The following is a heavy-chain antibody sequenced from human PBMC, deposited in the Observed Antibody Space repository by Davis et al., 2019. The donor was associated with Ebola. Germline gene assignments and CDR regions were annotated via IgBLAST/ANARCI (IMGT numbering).Heavy chain of an antibody. CDR1: GFVFSSYV. CDR2: ISSSSSTI. J-gene: IGHJ4*02. V-gene: IGHV3-48*04. D-gene: IGHD3-10*01. Sequence: PGGSLRLSCAASGFVFSSYVMSWVRRAPGKGLEWVSYISSSSSTIYYADSVKGRFTISRDNAKNSLYLQMNSLRAEDTAVYYCARVLGGLDYWGQGTLVTVSS. CDR3: ARVLGGLDY.